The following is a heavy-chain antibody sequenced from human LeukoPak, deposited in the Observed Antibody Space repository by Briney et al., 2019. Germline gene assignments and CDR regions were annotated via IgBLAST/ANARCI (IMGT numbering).Heavy chain of an antibody. V-gene: IGHV4-59*01. Sequence: SDTLSLTCTVSGGSINIYYWSWVRQTPGEGLQWIGYVHYSGSTNYNPSLKSRVTISIDTFKNQFSLRLTSVTAADTAVYYCARGGSRQSSSSDFDYWGQGTLVTVSS. D-gene: IGHD6-6*01. CDR1: GGSINIYY. J-gene: IGHJ4*02. CDR3: ARGGSRQSSSSDFDY. CDR2: VHYSGST.